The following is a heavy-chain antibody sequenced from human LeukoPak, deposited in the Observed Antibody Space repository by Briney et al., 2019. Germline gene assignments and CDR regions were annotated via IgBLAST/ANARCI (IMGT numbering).Heavy chain of an antibody. Sequence: GGSLRLSCAASGFIFSGYWMTWVRQAPGKGREWVANIKQDGSVKYYVDSVKGRFTISRDNAKNSLYLQMNSLRAEDTAVYYCASPGSVGDTGMPDYWGQGTLVTVSS. D-gene: IGHD5-18*01. J-gene: IGHJ4*02. CDR2: IKQDGSVK. V-gene: IGHV3-7*01. CDR1: GFIFSGYW. CDR3: ASPGSVGDTGMPDY.